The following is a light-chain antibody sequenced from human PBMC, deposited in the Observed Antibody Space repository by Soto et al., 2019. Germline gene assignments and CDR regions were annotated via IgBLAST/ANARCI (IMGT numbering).Light chain of an antibody. J-gene: IGKJ2*01. CDR1: QTISSL. Sequence: DIQMTQSPSTLSASVRDRVTITCRASQTISSLLAWYQQKPGKAPELLISDASTLATGVPSRFSGRGSGTEFTLTINSLQTDDFATYFCQEYKTYAFGPGTKVDIK. CDR3: QEYKTYA. V-gene: IGKV1-5*01. CDR2: DAS.